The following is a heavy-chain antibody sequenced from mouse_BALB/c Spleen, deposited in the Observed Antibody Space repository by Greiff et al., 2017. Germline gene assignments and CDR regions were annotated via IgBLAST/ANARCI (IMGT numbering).Heavy chain of an antibody. J-gene: IGHJ4*01. D-gene: IGHD1-1*01. Sequence: EVMLVESGGGLVKPGGSLKLSCAASGFAFSSYDMSWVRQTPEKRLEWVAYISSGGGSTYYPDTVKGRFTISRDNAKNTLYLQMSSLKSEDTAMYYCASIYGSSNYAMDYWGQGTSVTVSS. CDR2: ISSGGGST. CDR3: ASIYGSSNYAMDY. V-gene: IGHV5-12-1*01. CDR1: GFAFSSYD.